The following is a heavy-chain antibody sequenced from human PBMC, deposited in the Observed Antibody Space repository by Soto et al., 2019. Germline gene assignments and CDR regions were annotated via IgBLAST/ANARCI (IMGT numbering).Heavy chain of an antibody. Sequence: GGSLRFSCEASGLTVTGKKYVAWVRQAPGKGLEWVSGVYDTDGIYYADSVKGRFTSSRDNSKTIVYLEMNSLTPDDTAVYYCAAWRLREHAYDIWGLGTTVTVSS. CDR2: VYDTDGI. V-gene: IGHV3-53*01. J-gene: IGHJ3*02. CDR3: AAWRLREHAYDI. CDR1: GLTVTGKKY. D-gene: IGHD4-17*01.